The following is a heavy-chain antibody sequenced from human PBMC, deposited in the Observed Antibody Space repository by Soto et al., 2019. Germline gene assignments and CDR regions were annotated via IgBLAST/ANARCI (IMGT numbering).Heavy chain of an antibody. J-gene: IGHJ6*02. CDR1: GYSFISFD. CDR2: MNPNSGNT. Sequence: QVQLVQSGAEVKKPGASVKVSCKASGYSFISFDINWVRQASGQGPEWMGWMNPNSGNTGYAQNFQGRVTMTSNTSTSTAYMELSGLRSEDTAAYYCAGGKPGIAVQEGGMDVWGQGTTGTVSS. D-gene: IGHD6-19*01. V-gene: IGHV1-8*01. CDR3: AGGKPGIAVQEGGMDV.